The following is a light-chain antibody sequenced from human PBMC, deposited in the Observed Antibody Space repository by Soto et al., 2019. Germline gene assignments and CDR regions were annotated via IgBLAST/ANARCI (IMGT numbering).Light chain of an antibody. V-gene: IGKV3-11*01. CDR1: QSINTY. CDR2: DAS. Sequence: EIVLTQSPATLSLSPGERATLSCRAIQSINTYLVWYQQKPGQAPRLLIYDASNRATGIPARFRGSGSGTDFTLTISSLEPEDFAVYYCQKRSKWPPYTFGQGTRLEIK. CDR3: QKRSKWPPYT. J-gene: IGKJ2*01.